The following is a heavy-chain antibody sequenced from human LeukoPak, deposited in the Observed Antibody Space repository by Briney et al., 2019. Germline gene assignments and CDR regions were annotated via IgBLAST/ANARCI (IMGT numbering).Heavy chain of an antibody. CDR1: GYSISSGYY. CDR2: IYHSGST. CDR3: ARDRGAAAGPIDD. Sequence: SETLSLTCTVSGYSISSGYYWGWIRQPPGKGLEWIGSIYHSGSTYYNPSLKSRVTISVDTSKNQFSLKLSSVTAADTAIYYCARDRGAAAGPIDDWGQGTLVTVSS. V-gene: IGHV4-38-2*02. J-gene: IGHJ4*02. D-gene: IGHD6-13*01.